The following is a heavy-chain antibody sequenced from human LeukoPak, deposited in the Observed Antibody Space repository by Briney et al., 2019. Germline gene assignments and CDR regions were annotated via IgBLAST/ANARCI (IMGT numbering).Heavy chain of an antibody. Sequence: GGSLRLSCAASGFTFSSYSMNWVRQAPGKGLEWVSSISSSSSYIYYADSVKGRFTISRDNAKNSLYLQMNSLRAEDTAVYYCARVQIAAAGFTSPWYYGMDVWGQGTTVTVSS. CDR1: GFTFSSYS. D-gene: IGHD6-13*01. J-gene: IGHJ6*02. CDR3: ARVQIAAAGFTSPWYYGMDV. CDR2: ISSSSSYI. V-gene: IGHV3-21*01.